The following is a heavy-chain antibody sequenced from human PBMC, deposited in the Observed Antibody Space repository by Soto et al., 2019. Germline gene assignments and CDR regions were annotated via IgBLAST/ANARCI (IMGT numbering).Heavy chain of an antibody. D-gene: IGHD1-26*01. Sequence: QVQLVESGGGVVQPGRSLRLSCAASGFTFSSYAMHWVRQAPGKGLEWVAVISYDGSNKYYADSVKGRFTISRDNSKNTLYLQMNSLRAEDTAVYYCARVRVGATSGSADYWGQGTLVTVSS. CDR1: GFTFSSYA. CDR3: ARVRVGATSGSADY. J-gene: IGHJ4*02. V-gene: IGHV3-30-3*01. CDR2: ISYDGSNK.